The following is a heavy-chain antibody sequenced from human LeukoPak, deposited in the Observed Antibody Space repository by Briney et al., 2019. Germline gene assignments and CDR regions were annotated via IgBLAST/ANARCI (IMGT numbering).Heavy chain of an antibody. D-gene: IGHD2-2*01. V-gene: IGHV1-69*13. Sequence: SVKVSCKASGGTFSSYAISWVRQAPGQGLEWMGGIIPIFGTANYAQKFQGRVTITADESTSTAYMELSSLRSDDTAVYYCARDGCSSTSCYAPHYYYYGMDVWGQGTTVTVSS. CDR3: ARDGCSSTSCYAPHYYYYGMDV. CDR1: GGTFSSYA. J-gene: IGHJ6*02. CDR2: IIPIFGTA.